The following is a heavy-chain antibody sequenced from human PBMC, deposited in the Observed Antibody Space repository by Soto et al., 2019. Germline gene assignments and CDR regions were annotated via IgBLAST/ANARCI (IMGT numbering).Heavy chain of an antibody. D-gene: IGHD5-12*01. Sequence: QVQLVESGGGLVKPGGSLRLTCAASGFTFSDFYMSWIRQAPGKGLEWVSYISGGGAYTNYADSVKDRFTISRDNAKNSLYLQMNSLRAEDSAVYYCARGLPGYQFDFWGQGTLVTVSS. J-gene: IGHJ4*02. CDR2: ISGGGAYT. CDR1: GFTFSDFY. CDR3: ARGLPGYQFDF. V-gene: IGHV3-11*05.